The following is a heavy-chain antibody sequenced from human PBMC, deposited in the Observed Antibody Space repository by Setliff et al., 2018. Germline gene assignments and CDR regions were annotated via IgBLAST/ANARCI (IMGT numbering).Heavy chain of an antibody. CDR1: GYSFTNYW. CDR3: ARHRGRAAAGTCFDI. CDR2: IYPLDSDT. J-gene: IGHJ4*02. V-gene: IGHV5-51*01. D-gene: IGHD6-13*01. Sequence: GSLKISCKGSGYSFTNYWIGWVRQMPGKGLEWMGIIYPLDSDTRYSPSFQGQVTISADKSVSTAYLQWSSLKASDTAIYYCARHRGRAAAGTCFDIWGQGTLVTSPQ.